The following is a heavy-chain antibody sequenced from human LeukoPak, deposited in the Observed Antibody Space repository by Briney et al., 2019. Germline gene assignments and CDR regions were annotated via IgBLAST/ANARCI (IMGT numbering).Heavy chain of an antibody. Sequence: GGSLRLSCAASRFTFSSYAMSWVRQAPGKGLEWVSAISGSGGSTYYADSVKGRFTISRDNSKNTLYLQMNSLRAEDTAVYYCAKASRGDHYFDYWGQGTLVTVSS. CDR3: AKASRGDHYFDY. V-gene: IGHV3-23*01. CDR2: ISGSGGST. CDR1: RFTFSSYA. J-gene: IGHJ4*02. D-gene: IGHD5-24*01.